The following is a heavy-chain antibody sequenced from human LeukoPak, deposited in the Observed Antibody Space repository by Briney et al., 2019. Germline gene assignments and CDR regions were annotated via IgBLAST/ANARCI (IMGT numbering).Heavy chain of an antibody. J-gene: IGHJ6*03. V-gene: IGHV3-30*04. CDR2: ISYDGSNK. CDR1: GFTFSSFA. D-gene: IGHD4/OR15-4a*01. Sequence: GGSLRLSCAASGFTFSSFAMHWVRQAPGKGLEWVAVISYDGSNKYYADSVKGRFTISRDNSKNTLYLQMNSLKTEDTAVYYCTSRLTSHYYYMDVWGKGTTVTVSS. CDR3: TSRLTSHYYYMDV.